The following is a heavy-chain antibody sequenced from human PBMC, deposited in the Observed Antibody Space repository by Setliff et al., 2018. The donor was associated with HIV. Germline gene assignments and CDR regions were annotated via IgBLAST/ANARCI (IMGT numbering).Heavy chain of an antibody. CDR2: ISSSGTTI. J-gene: IGHJ4*02. CDR3: ARPNYYDSSGSFDY. V-gene: IGHV3-48*04. D-gene: IGHD3-22*01. CDR1: GLTFSSYW. Sequence: GSLRLSCAASGLTFSSYWMSWVRQAPGKGLEWVSYISSSGTTIYYADSVKGRFTISRDNAKNSLYLQMNSLRAEDTAVYYCARPNYYDSSGSFDYWGQGTLVTVSS.